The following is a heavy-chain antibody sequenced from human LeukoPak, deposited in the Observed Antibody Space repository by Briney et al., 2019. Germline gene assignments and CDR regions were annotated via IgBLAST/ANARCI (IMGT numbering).Heavy chain of an antibody. V-gene: IGHV3-23*01. Sequence: PGGSLRLSCAASGFTFSSYAMSWVRQAPGKGLEWVSAISGSGGSAYYADSVKGRFTISRDNSKNTLYLQMNSLRAEDTAVYYCAKDSSIAARRGHFDYWGQGTLVTVSS. J-gene: IGHJ4*02. CDR3: AKDSSIAARRGHFDY. CDR1: GFTFSSYA. CDR2: ISGSGGSA. D-gene: IGHD6-6*01.